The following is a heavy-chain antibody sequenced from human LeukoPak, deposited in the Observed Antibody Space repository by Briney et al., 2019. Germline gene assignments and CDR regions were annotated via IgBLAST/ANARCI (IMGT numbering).Heavy chain of an antibody. CDR2: IIPILGIA. V-gene: IGHV1-69*04. CDR1: GYTFTSYG. D-gene: IGHD6-19*01. J-gene: IGHJ4*02. CDR3: ANRIAVAGGDY. Sequence: SVKVSCKASGYTFTSYGISWVRRAPGQGLEWMGRIIPILGIANYAQKFQGRVTITADKSTSTAYMELSSLRSEDTAVYYCANRIAVAGGDYWGQGTLVTVSS.